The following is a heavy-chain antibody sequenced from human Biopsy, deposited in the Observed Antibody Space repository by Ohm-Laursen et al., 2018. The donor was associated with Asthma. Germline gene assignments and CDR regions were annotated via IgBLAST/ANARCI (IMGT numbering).Heavy chain of an antibody. Sequence: AASVKVSCKVSGYTFIGCHIHWMRQAPGQGLEWMGRINPNSGGTNYAQKFQGRVTMTRDTSISTAYMEVSRLRSDDTAVYYCARGQKSAGDRWFDPWGQETLVTVSS. V-gene: IGHV1-2*06. CDR2: INPNSGGT. D-gene: IGHD6-13*01. J-gene: IGHJ5*02. CDR3: ARGQKSAGDRWFDP. CDR1: GYTFIGCH.